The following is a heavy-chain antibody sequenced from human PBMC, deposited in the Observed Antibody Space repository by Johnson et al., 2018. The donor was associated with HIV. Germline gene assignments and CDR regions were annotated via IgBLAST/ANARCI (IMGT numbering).Heavy chain of an antibody. CDR2: IRYDGSDK. Sequence: QVQLVESGGDLVQPGGSLRLSCAGSGFTFSSYGMHWVRQAPGKGLEWVSFIRYDGSDKHYADSVKGRFTISRDNSKNTVYLQTKSLSAEDSDVYSCAKWKYCSGDNCYSEFGVFDDAFDIWGQGTMVTVSS. CDR1: GFTFSSYG. J-gene: IGHJ3*02. V-gene: IGHV3-30*02. CDR3: AKWKYCSGDNCYSEFGVFDDAFDI. D-gene: IGHD2-15*01.